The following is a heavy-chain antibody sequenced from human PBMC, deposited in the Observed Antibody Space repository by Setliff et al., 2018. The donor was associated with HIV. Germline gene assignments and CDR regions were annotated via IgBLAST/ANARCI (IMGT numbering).Heavy chain of an antibody. Sequence: RASVKVSCKASGYTFTSYYMHWVRQAPGQGLEWMGIINPSGGSTSYAQKFQGRVTMTRDTSTSTVYMELSSLRSEDTAVYYCARDPNYNFWSGYLMDVWGKGTTVTVSS. D-gene: IGHD3-3*01. CDR1: GYTFTSYY. V-gene: IGHV1-46*01. J-gene: IGHJ6*04. CDR2: INPSGGST. CDR3: ARDPNYNFWSGYLMDV.